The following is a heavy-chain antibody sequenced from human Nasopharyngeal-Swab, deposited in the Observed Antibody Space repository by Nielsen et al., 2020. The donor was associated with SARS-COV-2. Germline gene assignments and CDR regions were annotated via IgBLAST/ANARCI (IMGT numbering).Heavy chain of an antibody. CDR3: AKPPYCSSTSCPFDY. D-gene: IGHD2-2*01. Sequence: GVLKISCAASGFTFSSYAMSWVRQAPGKGLEWVSAISGSGGSTYYADSVKGRFTISRDNSKNTLYLQMNSLRAEDTAVYYCAKPPYCSSTSCPFDYWGQGTLVTVSS. J-gene: IGHJ4*02. CDR1: GFTFSSYA. CDR2: ISGSGGST. V-gene: IGHV3-23*01.